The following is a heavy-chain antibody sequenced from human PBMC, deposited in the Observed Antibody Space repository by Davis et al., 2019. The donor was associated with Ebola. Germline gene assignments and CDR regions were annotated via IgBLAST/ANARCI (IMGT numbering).Heavy chain of an antibody. CDR3: ASYYGLDY. CDR1: GFTFSSYA. V-gene: IGHV3-30-3*01. Sequence: GGSLRLSCAASGFTFSSYAMHWVRQAPGKGLEWVAVISYDGSNKYYADSVKGRFTISRDNSKNTLYLQMNSLRAEDTAVYYCASYYGLDYWGQGTLVTVSS. J-gene: IGHJ4*02. D-gene: IGHD3-10*01. CDR2: ISYDGSNK.